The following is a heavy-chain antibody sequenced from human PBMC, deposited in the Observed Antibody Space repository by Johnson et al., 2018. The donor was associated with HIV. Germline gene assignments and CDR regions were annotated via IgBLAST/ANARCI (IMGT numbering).Heavy chain of an antibody. D-gene: IGHD4-17*01. Sequence: VQLVESGGGLVQPGGSLRLSCAASGFTFSSYDMHWVRQATGKGLEWVSAIGTAGDTYYPGSVKGRFTISRDNSKNTLYLQMNSLGAEDTAVYYCAREGEEVGDYGDYGEPLVSAFDIWGQGTMVTVSS. CDR1: GFTFSSYD. CDR3: AREGEEVGDYGDYGEPLVSAFDI. CDR2: IGTAGDT. J-gene: IGHJ3*02. V-gene: IGHV3-13*01.